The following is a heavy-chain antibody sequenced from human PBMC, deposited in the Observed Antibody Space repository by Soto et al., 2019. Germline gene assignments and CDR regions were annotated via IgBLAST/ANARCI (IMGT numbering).Heavy chain of an antibody. CDR1: GGSVSSGAYF. CDR2: IYYSGST. V-gene: IGHV4-61*08. Sequence: SETLSLTCTVSGGSVSSGAYFWSWLRQSPGKRLEWIAYIYYSGSTNYNPSLKSRATISVDTSKSQVSLTLTSMTAADAALYYCARSPNYYYYGFDVWGQGTAVTVSS. CDR3: ARSPNYYYYGFDV. J-gene: IGHJ6*02. D-gene: IGHD3-10*01.